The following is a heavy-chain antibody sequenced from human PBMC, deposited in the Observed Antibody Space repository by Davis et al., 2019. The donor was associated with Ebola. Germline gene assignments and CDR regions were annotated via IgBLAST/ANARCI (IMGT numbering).Heavy chain of an antibody. Sequence: ASVPVSCKASRYTFPSYGISWVRQAPGQGLEWMGWISAFNSNTNYAQKFQGRLTLTTDTSTSTVYMELRSLTSDDTAEYYCARGRNGGWDFDYWGQGTRVTVSS. J-gene: IGHJ4*02. V-gene: IGHV1-18*01. CDR1: RYTFPSYG. D-gene: IGHD6-19*01. CDR3: ARGRNGGWDFDY. CDR2: ISAFNSNT.